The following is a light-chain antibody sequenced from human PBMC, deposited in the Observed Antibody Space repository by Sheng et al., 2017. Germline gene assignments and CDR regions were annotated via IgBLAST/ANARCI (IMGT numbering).Light chain of an antibody. Sequence: DIEMTQSPDSLAVSLGERATINCKSSQSSLSSSDIHNSLAWYQLKSGQPPKLLIYRTSIRESGVPDRFSGSGSGTDFTLTISSLQAEDVAVYYCQQYYDTPLTFGGGTKVEIK. J-gene: IGKJ4*01. V-gene: IGKV4-1*01. CDR1: QSSLSSSDIHNS. CDR3: QQYYDTPLT. CDR2: RTS.